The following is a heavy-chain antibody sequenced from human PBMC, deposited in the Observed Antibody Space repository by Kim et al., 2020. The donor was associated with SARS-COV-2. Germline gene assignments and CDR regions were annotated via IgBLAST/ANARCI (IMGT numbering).Heavy chain of an antibody. J-gene: IGHJ6*02. V-gene: IGHV1-2*02. CDR1: GYMFSDYY. CDR3: ARGFRNYYYYGMVV. Sequence: ASVKVSCKASGYMFSDYYIHWVRQAPGQGLEWLGWLNPDSGGTKSAEKFQGRVTLTRDTSITTAYMELSRVTSDDTAVYYCARGFRNYYYYGMVVWGQGTTVTVSS. CDR2: LNPDSGGT.